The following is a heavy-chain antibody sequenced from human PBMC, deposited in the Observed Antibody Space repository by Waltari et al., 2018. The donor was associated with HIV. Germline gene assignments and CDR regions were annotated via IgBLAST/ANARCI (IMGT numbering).Heavy chain of an antibody. D-gene: IGHD1-26*01. CDR1: GGSVSSSSYF. Sequence: QLQLQESGPGLVKPSETLSLTCTVSGGSVSSSSYFWGWIRHPPGKGLEWVGRIYYTGRAYHTPSLKSRLTISVDTSKNQFSLKVTSVTASDTAVYYCARHALRVGAAYWNFDLWGRGTLVTVSS. V-gene: IGHV4-39*01. J-gene: IGHJ2*01. CDR3: ARHALRVGAAYWNFDL. CDR2: IYYTGRA.